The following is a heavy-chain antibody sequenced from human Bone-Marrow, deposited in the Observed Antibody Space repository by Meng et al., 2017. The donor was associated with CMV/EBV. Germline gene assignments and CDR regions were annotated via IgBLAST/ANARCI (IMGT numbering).Heavy chain of an antibody. Sequence: GGSLRLSCKGSGYSFTSYWIGWVRQMPGKGLEWMGIIYPGDSDTRYSPSFQGQVTIPADKSISTAYLQWSSLKASDTAMYYCARRDLEPGTAPYFDYWGQGTLVSVSS. CDR3: ARRDLEPGTAPYFDY. CDR1: GYSFTSYW. CDR2: IYPGDSDT. V-gene: IGHV5-51*01. J-gene: IGHJ4*02. D-gene: IGHD1-1*01.